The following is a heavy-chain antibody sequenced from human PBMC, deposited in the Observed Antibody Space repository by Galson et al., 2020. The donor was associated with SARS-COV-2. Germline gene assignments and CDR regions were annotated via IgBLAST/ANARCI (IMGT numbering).Heavy chain of an antibody. D-gene: IGHD4-17*01. J-gene: IGHJ4*02. CDR2: IFPGDSDT. V-gene: IGHV5-51*01. CDR1: GYSFSTYW. CDR3: ARHRTSLAKVTPFDH. Sequence: GGSLRLSCQGSGYSFSTYWIAWVRQMPGKGLEWIGVIFPGDSDTTYSPSFQGQVTISADKSINTAYLQWSSLRASDTAFYYCARHRTSLAKVTPFDHWGQGTLVTVSS.